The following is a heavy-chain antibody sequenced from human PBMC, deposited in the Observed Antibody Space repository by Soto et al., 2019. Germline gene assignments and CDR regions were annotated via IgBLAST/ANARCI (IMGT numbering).Heavy chain of an antibody. J-gene: IGHJ3*02. Sequence: QVQMGQSGAEVKKSGSSVKVACKVSGDTFSKYAINWVRRAPGQGLERMSAIVPIFRTTNYAQKFQGRVTITADESTITAYMELSRLRSDDTATYYCAREASAPVTCRDDAADIWGQATKVTGSS. CDR3: AREASAPVTCRDDAADI. CDR2: IVPIFRTT. CDR1: GDTFSKYA. D-gene: IGHD2-15*01. V-gene: IGHV1-69*12.